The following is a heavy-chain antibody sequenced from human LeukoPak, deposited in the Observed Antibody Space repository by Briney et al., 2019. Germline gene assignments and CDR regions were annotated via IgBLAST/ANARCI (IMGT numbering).Heavy chain of an antibody. CDR3: ARGPTYYYDSSGYYGNAFDI. Sequence: PSETQSLTCAVYGGSFSGYYWSWIRQPPGKGLEWIGEINHSGSTNYNPSLKSRVTISVDTSKNQFSLKLSSVTAADTAVYYCARGPTYYYDSSGYYGNAFDIWGQGTMVTVSS. CDR2: INHSGST. D-gene: IGHD3-22*01. V-gene: IGHV4-34*01. J-gene: IGHJ3*02. CDR1: GGSFSGYY.